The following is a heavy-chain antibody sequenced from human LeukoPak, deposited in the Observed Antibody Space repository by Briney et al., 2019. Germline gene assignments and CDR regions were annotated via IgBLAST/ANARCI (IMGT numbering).Heavy chain of an antibody. J-gene: IGHJ5*02. CDR2: ISGSGGST. CDR3: AKGPKWASPNLGIFGVVIWFDP. Sequence: PGGSLRLSCAASGFTFSSYAMSWVRQAPGKGLEWVSAISGSGGSTYYADSVKGRFTISRDNSKNTLYLQMNSLRAEDTAVYYCAKGPKWASPNLGIFGVVIWFDPWGQGTLVTVSS. V-gene: IGHV3-23*01. D-gene: IGHD3-3*01. CDR1: GFTFSSYA.